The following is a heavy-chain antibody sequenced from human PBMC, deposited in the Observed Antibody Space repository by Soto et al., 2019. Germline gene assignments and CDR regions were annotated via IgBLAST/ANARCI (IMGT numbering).Heavy chain of an antibody. CDR1: GCTFSSYA. CDR2: IIPIFGTA. D-gene: IGHD5-18*01. V-gene: IGHV1-69*13. J-gene: IGHJ4*02. Sequence: SVKVSCKASGCTFSSYAISWVRQAPGQGLEWMGGIIPIFGTANYAQKFQGRVTITADESTSTAYMELSSLRSEDTAVYYCAIIGTAMARTRFDYWGQGTLVTVSS. CDR3: AIIGTAMARTRFDY.